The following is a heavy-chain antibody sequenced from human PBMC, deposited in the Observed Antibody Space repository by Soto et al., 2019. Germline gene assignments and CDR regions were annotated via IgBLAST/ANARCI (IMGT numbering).Heavy chain of an antibody. CDR2: IYYSGST. V-gene: IGHV4-30-4*01. D-gene: IGHD6-13*01. J-gene: IGHJ5*02. CDR1: GGSISSGDYY. Sequence: SETLSLTCTVSGGSISSGDYYWSWIRQPPGKGLEWIGYIYYSGSTYYNPSLKSRVTISVDTSKNQFSLKLSSVTAADTAVYYCARERPDGSRLDPRGQRTPVTGSS. CDR3: ARERPDGSRLDP.